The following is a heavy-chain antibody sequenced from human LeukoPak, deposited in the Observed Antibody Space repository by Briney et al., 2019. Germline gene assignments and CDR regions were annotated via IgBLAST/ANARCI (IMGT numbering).Heavy chain of an antibody. CDR1: GFTFRTYG. V-gene: IGHV3-NL1*01. D-gene: IGHD4-17*01. Sequence: GGSLRLSCAASGFTFRTYGMNWVRQAPGKGLEWVSVISGSGSTYYADSVKGRFTISRDNSKNTLCLQMSSLRTEDTAVYYCAKKSTGTIDNWGQGTLVTVSS. J-gene: IGHJ4*02. CDR3: AKKSTGTIDN. CDR2: ISGSGST.